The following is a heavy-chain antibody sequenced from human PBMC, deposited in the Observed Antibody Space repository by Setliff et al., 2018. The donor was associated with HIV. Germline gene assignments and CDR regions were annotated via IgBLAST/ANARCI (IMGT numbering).Heavy chain of an antibody. CDR3: ARDLYPGIAVAGTVGY. D-gene: IGHD6-19*01. V-gene: IGHV7-4-1*02. CDR1: GYTFTDYF. Sequence: GASVKVSCKASGYTFTDYFLHWVRQAPGQGLEWMGWINTNTGNPTYAQGFTGRFVFSLDTSVSTAYLQISSLKAEDAAVYYCARDLYPGIAVAGTVGYWGQGTLVTVSS. CDR2: INTNTGNP. J-gene: IGHJ4*02.